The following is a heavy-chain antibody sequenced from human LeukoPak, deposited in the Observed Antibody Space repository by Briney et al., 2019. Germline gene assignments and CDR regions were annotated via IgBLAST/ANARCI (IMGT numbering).Heavy chain of an antibody. J-gene: IGHJ6*03. Sequence: SETLSLTCTVSGGSISSYHWSWIRQPPGKGLEWIGYIYYSGSTNYNPSLKSRVTLSMDTSKNQFSLRLSSVTAADTAVYYCARGALRYFDWLKKDYYYMDVWGKGTTVTISS. CDR2: IYYSGST. CDR1: GGSISSYH. CDR3: ARGALRYFDWLKKDYYYMDV. D-gene: IGHD3-9*01. V-gene: IGHV4-59*01.